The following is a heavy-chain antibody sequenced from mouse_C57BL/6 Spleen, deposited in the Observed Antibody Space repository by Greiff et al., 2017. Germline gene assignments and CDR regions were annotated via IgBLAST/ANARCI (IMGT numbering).Heavy chain of an antibody. V-gene: IGHV3-6*01. CDR3: ARDDYDRFAY. CDR2: IGYDGSN. CDR1: GYSITSGYY. D-gene: IGHD2-4*01. Sequence: EVKLEESGPGLVKPSQSLSLTCSVTGYSITSGYYWNWLRQFPGNKLEWMGYIGYDGSNNYNPSLKNRISITRDTSKNQFFLKLNSMTTEDTATYYCARDDYDRFAYWGQGTLVTVSA. J-gene: IGHJ3*01.